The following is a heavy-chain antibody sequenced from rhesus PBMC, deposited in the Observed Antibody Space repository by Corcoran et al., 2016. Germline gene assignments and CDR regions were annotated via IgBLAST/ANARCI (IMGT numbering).Heavy chain of an antibody. CDR1: GGSISDDYY. V-gene: IGHV4-106*01. J-gene: IGHJ6*01. D-gene: IGHD1-26*01. CDR2: IYGSGGGT. CDR3: ARGYGTTFLDGLDS. Sequence: QVQLQESGPGLVKPSETLSLTCAVSGGSISDDYYWSWIRQPPGKGLEWIGYIYGSGGGTNYNPSLKNRVTISIDTSKNQFSLKLSSVTAADTAVYYCARGYGTTFLDGLDSWGQGVVVTVSS.